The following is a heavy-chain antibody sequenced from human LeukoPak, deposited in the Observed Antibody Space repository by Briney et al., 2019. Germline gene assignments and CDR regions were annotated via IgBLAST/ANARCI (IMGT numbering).Heavy chain of an antibody. D-gene: IGHD6-6*01. J-gene: IGHJ6*02. CDR3: ARGPSIAARGGYYYYYGMDV. CDR2: INPSGGST. Sequence: GASVKVSCKASGYTFTSYYMHWVRQAPGQGLEWMGIINPSGGSTSYAQKFQGRVTMTRDTSTSTVYMGLSSLRSEDTAVYYCARGPSIAARGGYYYYYGMDVWGQGTTVTVSS. CDR1: GYTFTSYY. V-gene: IGHV1-46*01.